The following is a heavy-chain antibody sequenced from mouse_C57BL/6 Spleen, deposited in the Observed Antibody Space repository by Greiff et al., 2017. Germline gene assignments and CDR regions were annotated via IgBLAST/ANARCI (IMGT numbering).Heavy chain of an antibody. D-gene: IGHD2-10*02. V-gene: IGHV5-4*01. CDR2: ISDGGSYT. Sequence: EVKLVESGGGLVKPGGSLKLSCAASGFTFSSYAMSWVRQTPEKRLEWVATISDGGSYTYYPDNVKGRFTISRDKAKNNLYLQMSHLKSEDTAMYYCARDRGYGNYAWFAYWGQGTLVTVSA. J-gene: IGHJ3*01. CDR1: GFTFSSYA. CDR3: ARDRGYGNYAWFAY.